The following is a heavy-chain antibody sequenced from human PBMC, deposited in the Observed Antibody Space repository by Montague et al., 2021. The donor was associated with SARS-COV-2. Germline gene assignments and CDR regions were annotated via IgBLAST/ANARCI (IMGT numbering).Heavy chain of an antibody. CDR2: IYGSGST. Sequence: SETLSLTCTVSGGSISSSNYYWDWIRQPPGKGLEWIGSIYGSGSTYYNPSLKSRVTISVDTSKNHFSLKLSSVTAADTAVYYCARRGRKLLPVATTIGGFDIWGQGTMVTVSS. CDR1: GGSISSSNYY. J-gene: IGHJ3*02. V-gene: IGHV4-39*02. D-gene: IGHD5-12*01. CDR3: ARRGRKLLPVATTIGGFDI.